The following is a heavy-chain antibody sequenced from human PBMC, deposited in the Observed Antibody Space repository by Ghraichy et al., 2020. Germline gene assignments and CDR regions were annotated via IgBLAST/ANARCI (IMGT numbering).Heavy chain of an antibody. Sequence: SETLSLTCTVSGASITSNHWSWIRQPPGKGLEWIGNVYYGGSATTNPALKSRVTISMDTSNNQYSLMLSSVTAADTAIYYCARDLGLSIWGQGTLVTVSS. CDR3: ARDLGLSI. V-gene: IGHV4-59*01. J-gene: IGHJ4*02. CDR2: VYYGGSA. CDR1: GASITSNH.